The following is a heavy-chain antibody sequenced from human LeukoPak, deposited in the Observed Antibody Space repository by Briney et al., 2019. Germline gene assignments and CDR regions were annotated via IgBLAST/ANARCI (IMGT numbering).Heavy chain of an antibody. CDR3: AKDLYSNYGPADY. Sequence: GSLRLSCAASGFTFSSYAMNWVRQNPGKGLEWVSSISDSGDETYYADSVGGRFTISRDNSKNTLFLQMNSLRDEDTAVYYCAKDLYSNYGPADYWGQGNLVTVSS. D-gene: IGHD4-11*01. J-gene: IGHJ4*02. CDR2: ISDSGDET. V-gene: IGHV3-23*01. CDR1: GFTFSSYA.